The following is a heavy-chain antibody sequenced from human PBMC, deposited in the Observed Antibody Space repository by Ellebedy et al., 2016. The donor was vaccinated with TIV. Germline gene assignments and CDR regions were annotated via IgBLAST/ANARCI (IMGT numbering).Heavy chain of an antibody. Sequence: PGGSLRLSCAASGFTSSSYSMNWVRQTPGKGLEYISDISASSDNIHYADSVKGLFTISRDNSKNTLFLQMNSLRAEDTAVYYCVRDLNWYSGYWGQGTLVTVSS. CDR2: ISASSDNI. CDR1: GFTSSSYS. CDR3: VRDLNWYSGY. V-gene: IGHV3-23*01. D-gene: IGHD1-7*01. J-gene: IGHJ4*02.